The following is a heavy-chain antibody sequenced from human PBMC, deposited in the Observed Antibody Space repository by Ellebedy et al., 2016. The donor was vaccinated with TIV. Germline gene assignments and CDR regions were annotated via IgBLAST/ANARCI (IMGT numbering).Heavy chain of an antibody. D-gene: IGHD4-17*01. CDR1: GFNFRSYW. CDR2: IRQEGDEI. V-gene: IGHV3-7*01. CDR3: ARRASYGDYAVQVNPWFDP. J-gene: IGHJ5*02. Sequence: GESLKISCAASGFNFRSYWMTWVRQAPGKGLEWVAKIRQEGDEIYYVESVKGRFTISRDNAKNSLFLQMNSLSVEDTAAYYCARRASYGDYAVQVNPWFDPWGQGTLVTVSS.